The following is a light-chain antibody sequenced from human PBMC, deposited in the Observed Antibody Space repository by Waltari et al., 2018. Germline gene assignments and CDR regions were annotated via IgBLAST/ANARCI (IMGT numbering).Light chain of an antibody. Sequence: DIKMTQSPSTLSASVGDRVTITCRANQTMSYWLAWYQQKPGKAPRLLIYDASILESGVPSRFSGSASGTEFTLSINSLQPDDFACYYCQQYNSYSWTFGQGTKVEIK. CDR3: QQYNSYSWT. CDR1: QTMSYW. J-gene: IGKJ1*01. V-gene: IGKV1-5*01. CDR2: DAS.